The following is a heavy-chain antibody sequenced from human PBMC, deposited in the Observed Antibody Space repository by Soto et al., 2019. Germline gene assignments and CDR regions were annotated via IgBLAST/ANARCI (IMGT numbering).Heavy chain of an antibody. CDR3: ARDKDRQQLGGNYYYLLDV. Sequence: QVQLVQSGAEVKKPGSSVKVSSKSSGGTFSTSAISWVRQAPGQGREWVGGIMPVFPTPDYAQKFQGKVTIAADESTTPTYLELTGLRPDDTSVYYCARDKDRQQLGGNYYYLLDVWGQGTAITVSS. CDR2: IMPVFPTP. D-gene: IGHD3-3*02. CDR1: GGTFSTSA. V-gene: IGHV1-69*12. J-gene: IGHJ6*02.